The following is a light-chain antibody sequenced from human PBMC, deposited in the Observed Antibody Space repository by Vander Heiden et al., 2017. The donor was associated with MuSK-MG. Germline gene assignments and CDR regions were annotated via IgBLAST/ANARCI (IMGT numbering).Light chain of an antibody. V-gene: IGLV3-1*01. CDR3: QAWDSSNAVV. CDR1: KLGENF. CDR2: QDR. Sequence: SYELTQPPSVSVSPGQTASITCSGDKLGENFAFWYQQKPGQSPVLVIYQDRKRPSGIPERFSGSSSGNTVTLTIRGTEAVDEADYYCQAWDSSNAVVFGGGTKLTVL. J-gene: IGLJ2*01.